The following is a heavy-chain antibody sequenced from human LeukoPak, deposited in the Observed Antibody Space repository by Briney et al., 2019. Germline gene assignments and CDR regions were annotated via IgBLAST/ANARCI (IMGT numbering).Heavy chain of an antibody. V-gene: IGHV3-7*01. CDR3: ASGRAAVGTGYYFDY. CDR1: GFTFNSYW. CDR2: IKQDGSEK. Sequence: GGSLRLSCAASGFTFNSYWMNWVRQAPGKGLEWVANIKQDGSEKYYVDSVKGRFTISRDNPKNTLYLQMNSLRAEDTAVYFCASGRAAVGTGYYFDYWGQGTLVTVSS. J-gene: IGHJ4*02. D-gene: IGHD6-13*01.